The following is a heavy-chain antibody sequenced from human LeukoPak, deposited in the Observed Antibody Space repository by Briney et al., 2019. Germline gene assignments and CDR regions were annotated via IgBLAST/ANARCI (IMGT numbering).Heavy chain of an antibody. D-gene: IGHD1-26*01. CDR1: GGSLSPYY. CDR2: ISYSGST. V-gene: IGHV4-59*01. Sequence: SETLSLTCTVSGGSLSPYYWSWIRQSPGKGLEWIEYISYSGSTNSHPSLKSRVTISVDMSKPQFYLELSSVTAADTAVYYCARARYREINYAYAGGFYYMDVWGKGTTVTVSS. J-gene: IGHJ6*03. CDR3: ARARYREINYAYAGGFYYMDV.